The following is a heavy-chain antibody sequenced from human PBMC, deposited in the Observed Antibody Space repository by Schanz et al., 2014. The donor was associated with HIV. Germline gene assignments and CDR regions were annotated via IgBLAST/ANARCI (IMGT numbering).Heavy chain of an antibody. V-gene: IGHV3-33*06. Sequence: QVQLVESGGGVVQPGRSLRLSCAASGFTFSSHGMHWVRQAPGKGLEWVAVIWYDGTDKYYAGSVKGRFTISRDNSQNTMYLQMNRLRAEDTAVYYCAKRIIFGVVFPANFNYWGQGTLVTVSS. D-gene: IGHD3-3*01. CDR3: AKRIIFGVVFPANFNY. J-gene: IGHJ4*02. CDR2: IWYDGTDK. CDR1: GFTFSSHG.